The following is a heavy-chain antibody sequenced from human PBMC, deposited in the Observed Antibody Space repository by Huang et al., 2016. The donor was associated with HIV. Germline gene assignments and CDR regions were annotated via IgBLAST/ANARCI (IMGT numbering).Heavy chain of an antibody. V-gene: IGHV1-18*01. Sequence: QVQLVQSGVEVKKPGASVKVSCKASGYTFTSYGISWVRQAPGQGLEWMGGISAYKRVTNDAKNVKGRVTMTTDTSTSTAYMELRSLRSDDAAVYYCARDSPLLGVVIVVVPTAPNAFDIWGQGTMVTVSS. CDR3: ARDSPLLGVVIVVVPTAPNAFDI. CDR1: GYTFTSYG. CDR2: ISAYKRVT. D-gene: IGHD2-2*01. J-gene: IGHJ3*02.